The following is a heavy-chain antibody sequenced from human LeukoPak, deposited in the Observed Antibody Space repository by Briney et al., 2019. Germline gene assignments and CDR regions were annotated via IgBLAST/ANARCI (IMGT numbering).Heavy chain of an antibody. J-gene: IGHJ4*02. CDR1: GFTFSDYY. CDR2: ISSSGSTI. D-gene: IGHD3-22*01. CDR3: ARASDYYDSSGYYFDY. Sequence: GGSLRLSCAASGFTFSDYYMSWIRQAPGKGLEWVSYISSSGSTIYYADSVKGRFTISRKNAKNSLYLQMNSLRAEDTAVYYCARASDYYDSSGYYFDYWGQGTLVTVSS. V-gene: IGHV3-11*04.